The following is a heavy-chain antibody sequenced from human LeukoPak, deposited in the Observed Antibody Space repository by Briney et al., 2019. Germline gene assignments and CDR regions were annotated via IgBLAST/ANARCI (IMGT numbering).Heavy chain of an antibody. CDR2: INPNSGGT. CDR3: ARVKGRSTYDRGLVY. CDR1: GYTFTGYY. D-gene: IGHD2-2*01. J-gene: IGHJ4*02. Sequence: VASVTVSCKASGYTFTGYYMHWVRQAPGQGLEWMGWINPNSGGTNYAQKFQGRVTMTRDTSISTAYMELSRLRSDDTAVYYCARVKGRSTYDRGLVYWGQGTLVTVSS. V-gene: IGHV1-2*02.